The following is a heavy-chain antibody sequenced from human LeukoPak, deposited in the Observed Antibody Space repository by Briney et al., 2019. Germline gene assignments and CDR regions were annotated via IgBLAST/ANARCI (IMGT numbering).Heavy chain of an antibody. CDR2: IFYSGRT. D-gene: IGHD3-10*01. V-gene: IGHV4-31*03. CDR1: GDSMSSGSYY. CDR3: ARSAFTTGRFDY. J-gene: IGHJ4*02. Sequence: PSQTLSLTCTVSGDSMSSGSYYWSSIRQHPGKGLEWIGYIFYSGRTYYNPSLKSRLTISIDTSKELFSLNLTSVTAADTAVYYCARSAFTTGRFDYWAQGTLVTVSS.